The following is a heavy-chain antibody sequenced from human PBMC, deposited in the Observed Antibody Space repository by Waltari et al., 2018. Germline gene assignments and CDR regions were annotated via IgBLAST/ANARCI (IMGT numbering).Heavy chain of an antibody. CDR2: ISYSGST. CDR1: DDSSTRHY. V-gene: IGHV4-59*11. D-gene: IGHD2-2*01. CDR3: ARGHGDCSTTSCYAGGFDN. Sequence: QVQLQESGPRLVKPSETLSLSCAVSDDSSTRHYWRWIRQPPGKGLEWIGYISYSGSTNYNPSLNSRVTISVDTSNNHFSLRLSSVTAADTAVYYCARGHGDCSTTSCYAGGFDNWGQGTLVTVAS. J-gene: IGHJ4*02.